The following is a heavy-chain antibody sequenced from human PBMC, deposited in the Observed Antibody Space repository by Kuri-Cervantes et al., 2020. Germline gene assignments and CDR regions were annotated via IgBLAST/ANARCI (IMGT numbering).Heavy chain of an antibody. CDR2: INPNSGGT. Sequence: ASVKVSCKASGYTFTGYYMHWVRQAPGQGLEWMGWINPNSGGTNYAQKFQGRVTMTRDTSISTAYMELSRLRSDDTAVYYCARGSPSGSYLFYYYYGMDVWGQGTTVTVSS. D-gene: IGHD1-26*01. V-gene: IGHV1-2*02. CDR3: ARGSPSGSYLFYYYYGMDV. J-gene: IGHJ6*02. CDR1: GYTFTGYY.